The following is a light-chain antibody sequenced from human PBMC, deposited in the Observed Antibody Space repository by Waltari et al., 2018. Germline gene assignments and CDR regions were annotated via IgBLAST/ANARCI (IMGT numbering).Light chain of an antibody. V-gene: IGLV2-14*03. J-gene: IGLJ2*01. CDR2: DVS. CDR1: SRAVGAYNS. Sequence: QSALTQPASVSGSPGQSITISCTGTSRAVGAYNSVSWYQQHPGKVPKLIIYDVSHRPSGVSFRFSGSKSDNTASLTISGLQAEDEADYYCISYTTSDTMIFGGGTKLTVL. CDR3: ISYTTSDTMI.